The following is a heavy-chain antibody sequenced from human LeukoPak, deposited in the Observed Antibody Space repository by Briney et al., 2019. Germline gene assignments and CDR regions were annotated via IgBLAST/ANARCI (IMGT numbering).Heavy chain of an antibody. CDR2: VGPGGDKT. J-gene: IGHJ4*02. CDR1: GFTFSSHA. CDR3: VSIGSSRREGY. Sequence: PGGSLRLSCAASGFTFSSHAMSWARQAPGKGLQWVSAVGPGGDKTYYADSVKGRFTISRDNSKNTLYLQMNSLRAEDTAVYYCVSIGSSRREGYWGQGTLVTVSS. D-gene: IGHD6-6*01. V-gene: IGHV3-23*01.